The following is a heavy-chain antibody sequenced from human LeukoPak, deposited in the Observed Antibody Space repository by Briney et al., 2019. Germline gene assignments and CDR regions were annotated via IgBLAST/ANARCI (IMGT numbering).Heavy chain of an antibody. V-gene: IGHV1-69*05. CDR1: GGTFSSYA. Sequence: ASVKVSCKASGGTFSSYAISWVRQAPGQGLEWMGGIIPIFGTANYAQKFQGRVTITTDGSTSTAYMELSSLRSEDTAVYYCARGITIFNWFDPWGQGTRVTVSS. CDR3: ARGITIFNWFDP. J-gene: IGHJ5*02. D-gene: IGHD3-9*01. CDR2: IIPIFGTA.